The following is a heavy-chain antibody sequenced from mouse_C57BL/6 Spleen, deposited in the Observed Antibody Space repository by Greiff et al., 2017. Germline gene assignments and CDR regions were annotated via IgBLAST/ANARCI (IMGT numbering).Heavy chain of an antibody. CDR1: GYTFTSYW. CDR3: ARELSPYAMDY. Sequence: VKLQQPGAELVRPGSSVKLSCKASGYTFTSYWMHWVKQRPIQGLEWIGNIDPSDSETHYNQKFKDKATLTVDKSSSTAYMQLSSLTSEDSAVYYCARELSPYAMDYWGQGTSVTVSS. D-gene: IGHD1-1*01. J-gene: IGHJ4*01. V-gene: IGHV1-52*01. CDR2: IDPSDSET.